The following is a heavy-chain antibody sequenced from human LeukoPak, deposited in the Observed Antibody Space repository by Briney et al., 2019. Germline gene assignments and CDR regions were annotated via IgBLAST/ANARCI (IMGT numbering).Heavy chain of an antibody. J-gene: IGHJ4*02. CDR3: AKQNTDYDFSEGFDS. Sequence: GGSLRLSCAASGCTFSRYPLSWVRQAPGKGLEWVSRISNTGGITYYADSMKGRITPFRDNSNDTLFLQMNTLRADDTAVYYCAKQNTDYDFSEGFDSWGQGTLVTVSS. CDR1: GCTFSRYP. CDR2: ISNTGGIT. V-gene: IGHV3-23*01. D-gene: IGHD3-3*01.